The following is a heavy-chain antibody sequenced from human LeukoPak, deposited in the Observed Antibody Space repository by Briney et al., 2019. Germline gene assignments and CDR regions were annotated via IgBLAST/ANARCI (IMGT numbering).Heavy chain of an antibody. CDR3: ARTNTAMGIYYYYYMDV. Sequence: PSETLSLTCAVYGGSFSGYYWSWIRQPPGKGLEWIGEINHSGSTNYNPSLKSRVTISVDTSKNQFSLKLSSVTAADTAVYYCARTNTAMGIYYYYYMDVWGKGTTVTVSS. J-gene: IGHJ6*03. CDR2: INHSGST. V-gene: IGHV4-34*01. CDR1: GGSFSGYY. D-gene: IGHD5-18*01.